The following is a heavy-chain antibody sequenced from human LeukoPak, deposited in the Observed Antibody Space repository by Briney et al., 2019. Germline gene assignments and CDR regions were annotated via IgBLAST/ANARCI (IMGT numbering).Heavy chain of an antibody. CDR3: ARDSIDSSGSL. V-gene: IGHV4-31*03. Sequence: SETLSLTCTVSGGSISSGGYYWSWIRQHPGKGLEWIGYIYYSGSTYYNPSLKSRVTISVDTSKNQSSLKLSSVTAADTAVYYCARDSIDSSGSLWGQGTLVTVSS. CDR1: GGSISSGGYY. CDR2: IYYSGST. J-gene: IGHJ4*02. D-gene: IGHD3-22*01.